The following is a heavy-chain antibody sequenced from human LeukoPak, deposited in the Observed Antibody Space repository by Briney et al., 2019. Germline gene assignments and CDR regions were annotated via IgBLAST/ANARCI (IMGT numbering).Heavy chain of an antibody. CDR1: GFTFSSYS. V-gene: IGHV3-30*02. D-gene: IGHD2-2*02. Sequence: QPGGSLRLSCAASGFTFSSYSMNWVRQAPGKGLEWVAFIRYDGSNKYYADSVKGRFTISRDNSKNTLYLQMNSLRAEDTAVYYCAKDYLGPAATPDYWGQGTLVTVSS. CDR3: AKDYLGPAATPDY. J-gene: IGHJ4*02. CDR2: IRYDGSNK.